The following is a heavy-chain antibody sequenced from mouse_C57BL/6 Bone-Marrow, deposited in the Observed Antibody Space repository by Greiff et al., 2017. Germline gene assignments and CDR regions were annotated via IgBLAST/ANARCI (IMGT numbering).Heavy chain of an antibody. CDR3: TDLLWSPYAMDY. V-gene: IGHV6-3*01. Sequence: EVMLVESGGGLVQPGGSMKLSCVASGFTFSNYWMNWVRQSPEKGLEWVAQIRLKSDNYATHYAESVKGRFTISRDDSKSSVYLQMNNLRAEDTGIYYCTDLLWSPYAMDYWGQGTSVTVSS. J-gene: IGHJ4*01. D-gene: IGHD2-1*01. CDR1: GFTFSNYW. CDR2: IRLKSDNYAT.